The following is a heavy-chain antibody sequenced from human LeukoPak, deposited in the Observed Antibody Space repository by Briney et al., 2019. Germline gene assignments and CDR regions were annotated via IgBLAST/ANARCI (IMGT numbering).Heavy chain of an antibody. CDR2: ISTSSDTM. J-gene: IGHJ4*02. CDR1: GFTFSTYN. D-gene: IGHD6-13*01. CDR3: VRGGWEQLSDY. V-gene: IGHV3-48*01. Sequence: GGSLRLSCAASGFTFSTYNMNWVRQAPGKGLEWVSHISTSSDTMYYADSVKGRFTISRDNAKNSLYLQMNSLRGEDTAFYYCVRGGWEQLSDYWGQGTVVTVSS.